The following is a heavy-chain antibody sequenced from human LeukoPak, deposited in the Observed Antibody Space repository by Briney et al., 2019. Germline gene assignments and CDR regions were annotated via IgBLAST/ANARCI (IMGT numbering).Heavy chain of an antibody. CDR1: GYTVTSYG. J-gene: IGHJ4*02. CDR2: IYPGDSDT. CDR3: ARPSLTTVTNRESTHFDY. V-gene: IGHV5-51*01. D-gene: IGHD4-17*01. Sequence: GGSLQVWCQGSGYTVTSYGIGGGRQVPGKGLEGVGIIYPGDSDTRYSPSFQGQVPISAAKSISTAYLQWSSLKASDTAMYYCARPSLTTVTNRESTHFDYWGQGTLVTVSS.